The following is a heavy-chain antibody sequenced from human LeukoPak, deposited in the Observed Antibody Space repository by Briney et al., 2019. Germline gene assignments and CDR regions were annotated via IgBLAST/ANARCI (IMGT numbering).Heavy chain of an antibody. J-gene: IGHJ3*02. Sequence: SETLSLTCTVSGGSINSGSYYWTWIRQPAGKGLEWIGRIYTSGSTNYNPSLKSRVTISVDTSKNQFSLKLSSVTAADTAVYYCARERPNHGYCSSTSCPEDAFDIWGQGTMVTVSS. CDR3: ARERPNHGYCSSTSCPEDAFDI. CDR2: IYTSGST. V-gene: IGHV4-61*02. CDR1: GGSINSGSYY. D-gene: IGHD2-2*03.